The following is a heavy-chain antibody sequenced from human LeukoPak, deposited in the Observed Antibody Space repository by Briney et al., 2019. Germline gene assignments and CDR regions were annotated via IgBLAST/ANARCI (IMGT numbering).Heavy chain of an antibody. CDR3: ARDKGYSYGYINSRDAFDI. CDR2: INSDGSST. Sequence: GGSLRLSCAASGFTFSSYWMHWVRQAPGKGLVWVSRINSDGSSTSYADSVKGRFTISRDNAKNSLYLQMNSLRAEDTAVYYCARDKGYSYGYINSRDAFDIWGQGTMVTVSS. D-gene: IGHD5-18*01. J-gene: IGHJ3*02. V-gene: IGHV3-74*01. CDR1: GFTFSSYW.